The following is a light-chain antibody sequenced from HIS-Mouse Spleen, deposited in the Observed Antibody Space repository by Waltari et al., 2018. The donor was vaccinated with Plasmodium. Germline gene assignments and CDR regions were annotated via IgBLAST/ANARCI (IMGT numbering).Light chain of an antibody. Sequence: IQMTQSPSSLSAHVGDRVTITCRASQSISSYLNWDQQKPGKAPKRLIYAASSLQSGVPSRFSGSGSGTDFTLTISSLQPEDFATYYCQQSYSTWTFGQGTKVEIK. J-gene: IGKJ1*01. CDR1: QSISSY. CDR2: AAS. CDR3: QQSYSTWT. V-gene: IGKV1-39*01.